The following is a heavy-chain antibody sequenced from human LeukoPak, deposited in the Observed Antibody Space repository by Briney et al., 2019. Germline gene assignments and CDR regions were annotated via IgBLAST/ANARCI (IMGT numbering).Heavy chain of an antibody. CDR3: ARTVGYGLTGDLGLLDY. D-gene: IGHD7-27*01. Sequence: GGSLRLSCAASGFTFSRYWMSWVRQAPGKGLEWVANIKQDGSEKYYVDSVKGRFTISRDNAKNSLYLQMNSLRAEDTAVYHCARTVGYGLTGDLGLLDYWGQGTLVTVSS. CDR2: IKQDGSEK. J-gene: IGHJ4*02. CDR1: GFTFSRYW. V-gene: IGHV3-7*01.